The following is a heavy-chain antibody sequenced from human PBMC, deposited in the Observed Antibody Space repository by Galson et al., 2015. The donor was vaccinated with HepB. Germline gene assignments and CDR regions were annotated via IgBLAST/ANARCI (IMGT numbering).Heavy chain of an antibody. CDR2: IKQDGSET. CDR3: ARAKGEILTGPEHFEY. Sequence: SLRLSCAASGFTFSSYWMTWVSQAPGKGLEWVANIKQDGSETYYVDSLKGRFTISRDNAKKSLYLQMNSLRAEDTAVNYCARAKGEILTGPEHFEYWGQGALVTVSS. V-gene: IGHV3-7*03. D-gene: IGHD3-9*01. J-gene: IGHJ4*02. CDR1: GFTFSSYW.